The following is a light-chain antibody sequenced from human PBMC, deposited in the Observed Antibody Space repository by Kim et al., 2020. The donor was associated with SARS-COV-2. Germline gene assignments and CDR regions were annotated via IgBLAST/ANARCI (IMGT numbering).Light chain of an antibody. CDR1: RSNIGSNP. Sequence: QSVILSCSGSRSNIGSNPETWSQHVPGTAPKLLIYSNSDRPSGVPDRFTASKSDTSAALAISGLQSEDETTYYCAAWDESLDGFLVFGGGTQLTVL. J-gene: IGLJ2*01. V-gene: IGLV1-44*01. CDR2: SNS. CDR3: AAWDESLDGFLV.